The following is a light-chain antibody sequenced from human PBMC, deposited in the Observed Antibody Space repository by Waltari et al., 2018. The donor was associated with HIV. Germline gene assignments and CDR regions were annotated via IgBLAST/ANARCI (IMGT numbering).Light chain of an antibody. CDR2: GAS. J-gene: IGKJ1*01. CDR1: QSVTSNS. V-gene: IGKV3-20*01. CDR3: HQYGSSPWT. Sequence: EIVLTQSPGTLSLSPGERATLSCRASQSVTSNSLAWFQQKLGQAPSLLIYGASSRATGTPDRFSAGGSGTDFTLTSSGLEPEDFAVYFCHQYGSSPWTFGQGAKVEIK.